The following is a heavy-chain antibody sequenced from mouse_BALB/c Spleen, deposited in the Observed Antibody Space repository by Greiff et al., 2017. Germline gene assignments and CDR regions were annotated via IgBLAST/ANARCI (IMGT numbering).Heavy chain of an antibody. V-gene: IGHV5-17*02. D-gene: IGHD2-2*01. CDR3: ARYGYDGYFDY. Sequence: DVMLVESGGGLVQPGGSRKLSCAASGFTFSSFGMHWVRQAPEKGLEWVAYISSGSSTIYYADTVKGRFTISRDNPKNTLFLQMTSLRSEDTAMYYCARYGYDGYFDYWGQGTTLTVSS. CDR2: ISSGSSTI. CDR1: GFTFSSFG. J-gene: IGHJ2*01.